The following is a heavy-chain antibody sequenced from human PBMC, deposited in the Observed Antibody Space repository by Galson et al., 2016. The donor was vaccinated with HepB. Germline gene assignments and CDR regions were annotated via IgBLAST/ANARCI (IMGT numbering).Heavy chain of an antibody. J-gene: IGHJ6*02. Sequence: SLRLSCAASGFIFNSYALHWVRQAPGKGLEWVAVISYDGSNKYYADSVRGRFTISRDNSKNTLYLQMNSLRGEDTAVYYCARDDVPGLQLYNFHYGMDVWGQGTTVTVSS. D-gene: IGHD5-18*01. CDR3: ARDDVPGLQLYNFHYGMDV. CDR1: GFIFNSYA. V-gene: IGHV3-30*04. CDR2: ISYDGSNK.